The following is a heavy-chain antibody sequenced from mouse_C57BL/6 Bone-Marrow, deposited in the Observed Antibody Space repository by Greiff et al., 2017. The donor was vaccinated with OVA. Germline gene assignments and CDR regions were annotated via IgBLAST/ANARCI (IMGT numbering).Heavy chain of an antibody. V-gene: IGHV1-15*01. J-gene: IGHJ1*03. CDR3: AREEYGYWYFDV. Sequence: VQLQQSGAELVRPGASVTLSCKASGYTFTDYEMHWVKQTPVHGLEWIGAIDPETGGTAYNQKFKGKAILTADKSSSTAYMQLSSLTSEDSAVYYCAREEYGYWYFDVWGTGTTVTVSS. D-gene: IGHD2-10*02. CDR1: GYTFTDYE. CDR2: IDPETGGT.